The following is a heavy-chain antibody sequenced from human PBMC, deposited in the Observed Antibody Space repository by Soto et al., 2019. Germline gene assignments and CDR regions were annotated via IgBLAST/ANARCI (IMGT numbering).Heavy chain of an antibody. CDR1: GYTFTSYD. D-gene: IGHD2-21*01. CDR3: AQSEVAGSGGNSRRDYYYYYGMDV. V-gene: IGHV1-8*01. Sequence: SVKVSCKASGYTFTSYDINWVRQATGQGLEWMGWMNPNSGNTGYAQKFQGRVTMTRNTSISTAYMELSSLRSEDTAVYYCAQSEVAGSGGNSRRDYYYYYGMDVWGQGTTVTVSS. J-gene: IGHJ6*02. CDR2: MNPNSGNT.